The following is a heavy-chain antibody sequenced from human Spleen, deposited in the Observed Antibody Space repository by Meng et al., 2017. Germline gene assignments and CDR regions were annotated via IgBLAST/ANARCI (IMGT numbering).Heavy chain of an antibody. V-gene: IGHV1-3*01. CDR1: GYTFPNNA. CDR2: INAGNGYT. CDR3: ARDLNGDRGIYFDY. Sequence: QVQVVQSGAEVKKPGASVKMSCKASGYTFPNNAIQCVRQAPGQRLEWVGWINAGNGYTKYAQKVQGRVTITSDTSTDTAYMELRSLRSDDTDIYYCARDLNGDRGIYFDYWGQGILVTVSS. D-gene: IGHD3-10*01. J-gene: IGHJ4*02.